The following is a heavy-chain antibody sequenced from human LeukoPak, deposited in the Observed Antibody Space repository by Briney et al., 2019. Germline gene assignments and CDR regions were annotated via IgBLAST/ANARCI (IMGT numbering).Heavy chain of an antibody. CDR1: GFTFSSYG. D-gene: IGHD3-10*01. Sequence: GGSLRLSCAASGFTFSSYGMHWVRQAPGKGLEWVALGRFTISRDTSRNTLYLQMNSLRTDDTAVYYCAKDLMRDRWFGESWGQGTLVTVSS. J-gene: IGHJ5*02. CDR3: AKDLMRDRWFGES. V-gene: IGHV3-30*02.